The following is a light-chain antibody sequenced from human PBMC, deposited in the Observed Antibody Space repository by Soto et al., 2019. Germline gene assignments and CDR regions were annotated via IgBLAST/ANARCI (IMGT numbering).Light chain of an antibody. CDR1: SSDVGGYNY. V-gene: IGLV2-14*01. CDR3: SSYTSTSTLNRV. J-gene: IGLJ3*02. CDR2: EVS. Sequence: QSALTQPASVSGSPGQSITISCTGTSSDVGGYNYVSWYQQHPGKAPKLMIYEVSHRPSGVSNRFSGSKSGNTASLTISGLQAEDEADYYCSSYTSTSTLNRVFGGGTKLTVL.